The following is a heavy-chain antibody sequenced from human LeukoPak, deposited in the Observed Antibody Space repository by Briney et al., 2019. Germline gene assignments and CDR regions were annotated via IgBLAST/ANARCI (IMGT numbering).Heavy chain of an antibody. D-gene: IGHD3-10*01. J-gene: IGHJ4*02. CDR1: GFTFNKAW. CDR2: IKSKPDGATI. Sequence: GESLRLSCAGSGFTFNKAWMTWVRQATGKGLEWVARIKSKPDGATIAYGAPVKGRFTISRDDSKNTVYLQMNNLRTEDTAVYYCATWTMIPGGPGFDFWGQGTLVTVSS. V-gene: IGHV3-15*05. CDR3: ATWTMIPGGPGFDF.